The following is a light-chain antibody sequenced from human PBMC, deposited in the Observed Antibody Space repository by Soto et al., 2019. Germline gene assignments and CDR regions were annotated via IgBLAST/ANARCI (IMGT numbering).Light chain of an antibody. CDR2: DVS. V-gene: IGLV2-14*01. Sequence: QSALTQPASVSGSPGQSITISCTGTSSDVGGYNYVSWYQQHPDKAPKLMIYDVSNRPSGVSNRFSGSKSGNTASLTISGLQAEDEADYYCSSYTSSIFYVFGTGTKLTVL. J-gene: IGLJ1*01. CDR3: SSYTSSIFYV. CDR1: SSDVGGYNY.